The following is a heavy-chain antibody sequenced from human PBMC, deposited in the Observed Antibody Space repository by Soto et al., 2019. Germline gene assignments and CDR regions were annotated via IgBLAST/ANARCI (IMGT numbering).Heavy chain of an antibody. CDR1: GGSFSGYY. CDR2: INHSGST. Sequence: SETLSLTSAVYGGSFSGYYWSWIRKPPGKGLEWIGEINHSGSTNYNPSLKSRVTISVDTSKNQFSLKLSSVNAADTAVYYCARGPVKGYSYGFDYWGQGTLVTVSS. D-gene: IGHD5-18*01. V-gene: IGHV4-34*01. CDR3: ARGPVKGYSYGFDY. J-gene: IGHJ4*02.